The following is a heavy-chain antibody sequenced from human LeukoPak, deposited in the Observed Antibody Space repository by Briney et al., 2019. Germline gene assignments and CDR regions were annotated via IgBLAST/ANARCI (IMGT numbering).Heavy chain of an antibody. J-gene: IGHJ4*02. CDR3: AKIPVSYSSGWSNFDY. Sequence: GGSLRLSCAASGFTFSSYWMHWVRQAPGKELVWVSRIKSDGSNTSYAGSVKGRFTISRDNAKNTLYLQMNSLRGEDTAVYYCAKIPVSYSSGWSNFDYWGQGTLVTVSS. D-gene: IGHD6-19*01. V-gene: IGHV3-74*01. CDR2: IKSDGSNT. CDR1: GFTFSSYW.